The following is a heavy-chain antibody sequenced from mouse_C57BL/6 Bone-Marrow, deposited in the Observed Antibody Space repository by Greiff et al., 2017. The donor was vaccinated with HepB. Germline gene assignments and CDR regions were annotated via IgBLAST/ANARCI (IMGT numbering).Heavy chain of an antibody. CDR1: GFTFSDYY. CDR3: ARHYSNPHAMDY. V-gene: IGHV5-12*01. CDR2: ISNGGGST. J-gene: IGHJ4*01. D-gene: IGHD2-5*01. Sequence: EVQGVESGGGLVQPGGSLKLSCAASGFTFSDYYMYWVRQTPEKRLEWVAYISNGGGSTYYPDTVKGRFTISRDNAKNPLYLQMIRLKSEDTAMYYCARHYSNPHAMDYWGQGTSVTVSS.